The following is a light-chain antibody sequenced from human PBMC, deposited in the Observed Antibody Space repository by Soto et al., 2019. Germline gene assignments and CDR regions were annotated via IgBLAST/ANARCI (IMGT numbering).Light chain of an antibody. CDR2: DIT. CDR3: GSYAGSHKLL. V-gene: IGLV2-11*01. CDR1: GCEVGGYDY. J-gene: IGLJ2*01. Sequence: QSVLTQPRSVSGSPGQRGTISCTGTGCEVGGYDYVSWYQQRPGKAPKLMIKDITNRPSGVPDRSSGSKSGNTASLTIARLQAEDDGAYYCGSYAGSHKLLFGTGTKLTVL.